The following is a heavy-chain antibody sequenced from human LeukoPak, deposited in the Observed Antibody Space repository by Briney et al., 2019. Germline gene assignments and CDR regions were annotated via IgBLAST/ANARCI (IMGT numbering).Heavy chain of an antibody. CDR3: ARTYYADSGVAWYFDL. CDR2: IYYSGST. CDR1: GDSISTYY. D-gene: IGHD3-22*01. V-gene: IGHV4-59*01. J-gene: IGHJ2*01. Sequence: SETLSLTCAVSGDSISTYYWNWIRQPPGEGLEWIGYIYYSGSTNYNPSLKSRVTISVDTSKNQLSLKLRSVTAADTAVYYCARTYYADSGVAWYFDLWGRGTLVTVSP.